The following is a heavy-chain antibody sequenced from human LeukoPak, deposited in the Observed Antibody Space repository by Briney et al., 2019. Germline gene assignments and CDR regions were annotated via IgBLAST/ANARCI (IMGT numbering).Heavy chain of an antibody. CDR2: MNPNSGNT. V-gene: IGHV1-8*01. CDR1: GYTFTCYD. D-gene: IGHD6-19*01. J-gene: IGHJ4*02. CDR3: ARTKLLLAGTFDY. Sequence: EASLKVSCKASGYTFTCYDINWVRQATGQGLEWMGWMNPNSGNTGYAQKFQGRVTMTRNTSISTAYMELSSLRSEDTAVYYCARTKLLLAGTFDYWGQGTLVTVSS.